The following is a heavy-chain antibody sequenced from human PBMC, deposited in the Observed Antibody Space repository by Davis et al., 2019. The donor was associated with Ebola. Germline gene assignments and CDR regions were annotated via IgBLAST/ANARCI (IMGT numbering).Heavy chain of an antibody. CDR3: VKDRSGGLGGYLFGMDV. CDR1: GFTFSSYW. CDR2: INSDGSST. Sequence: PGGSLRLSCAASGFTFSSYWMHWVRQAPGKGLVWVSRINSDGSSTSYADSVKGRFTISRDNAKNTLYLQMNSLRAEDTALYYCVKDRSGGLGGYLFGMDVWGKGTSVTVSS. V-gene: IGHV3-74*01. D-gene: IGHD3-22*01. J-gene: IGHJ6*04.